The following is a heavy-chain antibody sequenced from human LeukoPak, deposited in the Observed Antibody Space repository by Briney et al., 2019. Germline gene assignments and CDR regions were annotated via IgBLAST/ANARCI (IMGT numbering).Heavy chain of an antibody. CDR2: INTNTGNP. V-gene: IGHV7-4-1*02. D-gene: IGHD3-3*01. CDR1: GYTFTSYA. CDR3: ARSPYDFWSGYYDDY. J-gene: IGHJ4*02. Sequence: ASVKVSCKDSGYTFTSYAMNWVRQAPGQGLEWRGWINTNTGNPTYAQGFTGRFVFSLDTSVSTAYLHISSLKAEDTAVYYCARSPYDFWSGYYDDYWGQGTLVTVSS.